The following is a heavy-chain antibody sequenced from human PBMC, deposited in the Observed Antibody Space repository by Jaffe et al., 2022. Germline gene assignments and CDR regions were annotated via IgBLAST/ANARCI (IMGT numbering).Heavy chain of an antibody. J-gene: IGHJ3*02. CDR2: INPNSGGT. CDR3: ARGPSHGAFDI. V-gene: IGHV1-2*02. Sequence: QVQLVQSGAEVKKPGASVKVSCKASGYTFTDYYIHWLRQAPGQGLEWMGWINPNSGGTEYAQKFQGRVTMTRDTSISTAYMDLSRLRSDDTAVYYCARGPSHGAFDIWGQGTMVTVSS. CDR1: GYTFTDYY.